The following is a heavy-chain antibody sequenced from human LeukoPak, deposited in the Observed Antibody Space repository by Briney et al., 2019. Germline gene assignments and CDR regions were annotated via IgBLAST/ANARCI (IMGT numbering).Heavy chain of an antibody. V-gene: IGHV3-48*03. CDR3: ARERYCTTATCYVGVPFDY. Sequence: SGGSLRLSCAASGFTFSSYEMNWVRQAPGKGLEWVSYISSSGSTIYYADSVKGRFTISRDNAKNSLYLQMNTLRADDTAVYFCARERYCTTATCYVGVPFDYWGQGTLVTVSS. D-gene: IGHD2-2*01. CDR2: ISSSGSTI. CDR1: GFTFSSYE. J-gene: IGHJ4*02.